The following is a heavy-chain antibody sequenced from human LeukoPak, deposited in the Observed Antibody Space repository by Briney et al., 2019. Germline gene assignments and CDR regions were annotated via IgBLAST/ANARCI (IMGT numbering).Heavy chain of an antibody. Sequence: PGGSLRPSCAASAFTFSNAWMSWVRQAPGKGLEWVGQIKSNSDGGTTDYAAPVKGRFSISRDDSKNTLYLQMNSLKTEDTAVYYCTTLYGSGAYYWGQGTLVTVAS. CDR3: TTLYGSGAYY. CDR2: IKSNSDGGTT. CDR1: AFTFSNAW. J-gene: IGHJ4*02. D-gene: IGHD3-10*01. V-gene: IGHV3-15*01.